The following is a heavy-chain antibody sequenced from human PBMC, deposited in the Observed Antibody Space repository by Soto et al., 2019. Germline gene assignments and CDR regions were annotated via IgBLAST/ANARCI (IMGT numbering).Heavy chain of an antibody. CDR1: GFTFSSYD. CDR2: IGTAGDT. Sequence: GESLKISCAASGFTFSSYDMHWVRQATGKGLEWVSAIGTAGDTYYPGSVKGRFTISRENAKNSLYLQMNSLRAGDTAVYYCARRLGLDAFDIWGQGTMVTVSS. J-gene: IGHJ3*02. D-gene: IGHD6-19*01. V-gene: IGHV3-13*01. CDR3: ARRLGLDAFDI.